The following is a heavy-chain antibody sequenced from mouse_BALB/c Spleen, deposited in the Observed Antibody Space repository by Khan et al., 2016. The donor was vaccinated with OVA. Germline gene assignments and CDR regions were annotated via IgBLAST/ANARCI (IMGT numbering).Heavy chain of an antibody. V-gene: IGHV2-6-1*01. CDR2: IWSDGST. J-gene: IGHJ4*01. D-gene: IGHD2-10*01. CDR3: ARQPYYHYNIMDY. CDR1: GFSLTNYG. Sequence: VELVESGPGLVAPSQSLSITCTISGFSLTNYGVHWVRQPPGKGLEWLVVIWSDGSTSYNSALRSRLTISKDISKSQVFLKMNSLQTDDTAVYFCARQPYYHYNIMDYWGQGTSVTVSS.